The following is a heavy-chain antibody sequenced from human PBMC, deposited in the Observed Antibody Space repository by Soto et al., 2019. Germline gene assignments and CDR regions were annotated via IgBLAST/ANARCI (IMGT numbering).Heavy chain of an antibody. D-gene: IGHD3-3*01. V-gene: IGHV4-59*01. CDR1: GGSISSYY. J-gene: IGHJ2*01. Sequence: SETLSLTCTDSGGSISSYYWSWIRQPPGKGLEWIGYIYYSGSTNYNPSLKSRVTISVDTSKNQFSLKLSSVTAADTAVYYCARRPTTYYDFWSGYYTGATDWYFDLWGRGTLVTVSS. CDR3: ARRPTTYYDFWSGYYTGATDWYFDL. CDR2: IYYSGST.